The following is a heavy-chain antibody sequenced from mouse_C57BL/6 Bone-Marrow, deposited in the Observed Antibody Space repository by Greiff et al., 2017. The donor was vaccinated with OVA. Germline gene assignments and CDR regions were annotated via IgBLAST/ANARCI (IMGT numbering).Heavy chain of an antibody. D-gene: IGHD2-1*01. V-gene: IGHV1-62-2*01. Sequence: VKLQESGAELVKPGASVKLSCKASGYTFTEYTIHWVKQRSGQGLEWLGWFYPGSGSIKYNEKFKDKATLTADKSSSTVYMELSRLTSEDSAVYFCARHEVYGNYVDYWGQGTSVTVSS. CDR1: GYTFTEYT. J-gene: IGHJ4*01. CDR3: ARHEVYGNYVDY. CDR2: FYPGSGSI.